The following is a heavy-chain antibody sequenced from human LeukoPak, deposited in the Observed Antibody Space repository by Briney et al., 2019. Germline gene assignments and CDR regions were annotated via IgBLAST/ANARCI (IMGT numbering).Heavy chain of an antibody. CDR2: INPSGGST. CDR3: ARVSGYSYGWNDAFDI. D-gene: IGHD5-18*01. Sequence: WASVKVSCKASGYTFTSYYMHWVRQAPGQGLEWMGIINPSGGSTSYAQKFQGRVTMTRDTSTSTVYMELSSLRSVDTAVYYCARVSGYSYGWNDAFDIWGQGTMVTVSS. V-gene: IGHV1-46*01. J-gene: IGHJ3*02. CDR1: GYTFTSYY.